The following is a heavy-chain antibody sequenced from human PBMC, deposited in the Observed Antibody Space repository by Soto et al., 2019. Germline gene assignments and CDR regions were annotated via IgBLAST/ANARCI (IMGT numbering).Heavy chain of an antibody. CDR2: ISAYNGNT. V-gene: IGHV1-18*04. CDR3: ARARPYYYDSSGFGDFDY. J-gene: IGHJ4*02. D-gene: IGHD3-22*01. Sequence: RASVKVSCKASGYTFTSYGISWVRQAPGQGLEWMGWISAYNGNTNYAQKLQGRVTMTTDTSTSTAYMELRSLRSDDTAVYYCARARPYYYDSSGFGDFDYWGQGTLVTVSS. CDR1: GYTFTSYG.